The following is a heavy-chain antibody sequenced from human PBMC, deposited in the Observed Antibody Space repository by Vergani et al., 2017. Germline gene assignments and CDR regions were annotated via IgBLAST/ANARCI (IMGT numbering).Heavy chain of an antibody. CDR2: ISSSSSYI. J-gene: IGHJ4*02. D-gene: IGHD2-15*01. CDR1: GFTFSSYS. CDR3: ARAPNPFVADVHFDY. V-gene: IGHV3-21*01. Sequence: EVQLVESGGGLVKPGGSLRLSCAASGFTFSSYSMNWVRQAPGKGLEWVSSISSSSSYIYYADSVKGRFTISRDNAKNSLYLQMNSLRAEDTAVYYSARAPNPFVADVHFDYWGQGTLVTVSS.